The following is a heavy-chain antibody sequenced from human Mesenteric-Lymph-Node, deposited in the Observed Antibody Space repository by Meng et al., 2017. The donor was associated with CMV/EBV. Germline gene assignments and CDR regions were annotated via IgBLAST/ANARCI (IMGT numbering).Heavy chain of an antibody. Sequence: ASVKVSCKTSGYNFIDHYLHWVRQAPGQGLEWMGWMNPNSGNTGYAQKFQGRVTMTRNTSISTAYMELSSLRSEDTAVYYCARDLRGGSQGMGEFRNNWFDPWGQGALVTVSS. D-gene: IGHD3-16*01. J-gene: IGHJ5*02. CDR2: MNPNSGNT. CDR1: GYNFIDHY. CDR3: ARDLRGGSQGMGEFRNNWFDP. V-gene: IGHV1-8*02.